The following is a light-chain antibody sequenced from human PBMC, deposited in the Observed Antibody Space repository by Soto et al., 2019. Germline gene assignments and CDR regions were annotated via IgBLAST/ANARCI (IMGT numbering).Light chain of an antibody. CDR2: DVS. CDR3: SSYTSGSTYV. J-gene: IGLJ1*01. V-gene: IGLV2-14*03. CDR1: SRDVGGYNY. Sequence: QSALTQPASVSGSPGQSIAVSCIGTSRDVGGYNYVSWYQQHPGKAPQLIIYDVSNRPSGVSDRFSGSKSGDTASLTISGLQAEDEADYYCSSYTSGSTYVFGTGTKLTVL.